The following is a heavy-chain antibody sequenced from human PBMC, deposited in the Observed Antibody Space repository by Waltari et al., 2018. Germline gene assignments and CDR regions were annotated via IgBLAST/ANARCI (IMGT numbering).Heavy chain of an antibody. CDR2: IIPIFGTA. CDR3: ARGRYCSGGSCYVEYFDL. V-gene: IGHV1-69*05. Sequence: QVQLVQSGAEVKKPGSSVKVSCKASGGTFSSYAISWVRQAPGQGLEWMGGIIPIFGTANYAQKFQGRVTITTDESTSTAYMELSSLRSEDTAVYYCARGRYCSGGSCYVEYFDLWGRGTLVTVSS. J-gene: IGHJ2*01. CDR1: GGTFSSYA. D-gene: IGHD2-15*01.